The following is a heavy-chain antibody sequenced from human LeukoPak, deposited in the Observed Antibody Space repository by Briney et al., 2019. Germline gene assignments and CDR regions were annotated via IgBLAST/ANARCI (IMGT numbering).Heavy chain of an antibody. Sequence: ASVKVSCKASGGTFSSYAISWVRQAPGQGLEWMGRIIPILGIANYAQKFQGRVTITADKSTSTAYMELSSPRSEDTAVYYCAREWLVRTQFTITDYFYGMDVWGQGTTVTVAS. CDR3: AREWLVRTQFTITDYFYGMDV. V-gene: IGHV1-69*04. CDR1: GGTFSSYA. J-gene: IGHJ6*02. CDR2: IIPILGIA. D-gene: IGHD3-3*01.